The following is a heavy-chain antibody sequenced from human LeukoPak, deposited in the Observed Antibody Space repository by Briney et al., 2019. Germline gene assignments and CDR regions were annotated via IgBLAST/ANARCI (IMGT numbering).Heavy chain of an antibody. V-gene: IGHV3-23*01. D-gene: IGHD2-15*01. J-gene: IGHJ4*02. CDR3: VKRSGYCSGGSCWGEHEFDF. Sequence: PGGSLRLSCAASGFIFSNYAMNWVRQGPGKGLEWVSGISGSGGGTYYADSVKGRFIISRDNSKNTVFLQMNNLRAEDTAVYYCVKRSGYCSGGSCWGEHEFDFWGQGTLVTVSS. CDR1: GFIFSNYA. CDR2: ISGSGGGT.